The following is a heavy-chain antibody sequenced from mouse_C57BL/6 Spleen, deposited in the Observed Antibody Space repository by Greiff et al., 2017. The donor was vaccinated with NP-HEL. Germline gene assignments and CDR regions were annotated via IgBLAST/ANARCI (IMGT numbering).Heavy chain of an antibody. J-gene: IGHJ1*03. CDR2: INPNNGGT. D-gene: IGHD3-3*01. CDR1: GYTFTDYY. CDR3: ARSRALYFDV. Sequence: EVQLQQSGPELVKPGASVKISCKASGYTFTDYYMNWVKQSHGKSLEWIGDINPNNGGTSYNQKFKGKATLTVDKSSSTAYMELRSLTSEDSAVYYCARSRALYFDVWGTGTTVTVSS. V-gene: IGHV1-26*01.